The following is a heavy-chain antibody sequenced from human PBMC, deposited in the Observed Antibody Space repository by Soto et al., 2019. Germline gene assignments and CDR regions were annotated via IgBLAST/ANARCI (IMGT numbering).Heavy chain of an antibody. Sequence: PGGSLRLSCTASGFTFGAYAMSWVRQAPGKGLEWVGSIRSKAYWGTPEYATSVRATVIISREDSNSVDYLQMDRLKTEDTDMYYCARYRLAADLADLVHWGQGTLVAVSS. D-gene: IGHD6-13*01. CDR3: ARYRLAADLADLVH. CDR1: GFTFGAYA. CDR2: IRSKAYWGTP. J-gene: IGHJ4*02. V-gene: IGHV3-49*04.